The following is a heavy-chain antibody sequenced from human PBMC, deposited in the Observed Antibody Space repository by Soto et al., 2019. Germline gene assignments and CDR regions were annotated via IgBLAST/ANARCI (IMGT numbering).Heavy chain of an antibody. Sequence: GESLKISCKGSGYSFTSYWIGWVRQMPGKGLEWMGIIYPGDSDTRYSPSFQGQVTISADKSISTAYLQWSSLKASDTAMYYCARRSVYCSGGSCYGSDAFDIWGQGTMVTVSS. D-gene: IGHD2-15*01. V-gene: IGHV5-51*01. CDR1: GYSFTSYW. J-gene: IGHJ3*02. CDR2: IYPGDSDT. CDR3: ARRSVYCSGGSCYGSDAFDI.